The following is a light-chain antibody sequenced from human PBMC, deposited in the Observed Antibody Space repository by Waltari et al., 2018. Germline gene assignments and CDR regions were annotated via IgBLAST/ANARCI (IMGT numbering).Light chain of an antibody. CDR1: QDIRHF. J-gene: IGKJ1*01. Sequence: DTQLTQSPSSLSASVGDSGTITRQASQDIRHFLNWYQQKPGKAPNLLIYDSSNLETGVPSRFSGSGSGTDFTLTSSTLQPEDIGTYYCQHYDNFPLTRTFGQGNKVEIK. CDR2: DSS. CDR3: QHYDNFPLTRT. V-gene: IGKV1-33*01.